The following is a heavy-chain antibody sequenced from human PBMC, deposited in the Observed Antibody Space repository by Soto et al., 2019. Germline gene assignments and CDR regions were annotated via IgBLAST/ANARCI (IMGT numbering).Heavy chain of an antibody. CDR3: AVAMYYYYYMDV. V-gene: IGHV1-18*01. Sequence: QVQLVQSGAEVKKPGASVKVSCKTSGYTFTTYGFTWVRQAPGQGLEWMGWMSAYNGNTNYAQKFQGRLTMSTDTATSTAYMELRSLRSDDTAVYYCAVAMYYYYYMDVWGKGTTVTVSS. J-gene: IGHJ6*03. CDR2: MSAYNGNT. D-gene: IGHD2-8*01. CDR1: GYTFTTYG.